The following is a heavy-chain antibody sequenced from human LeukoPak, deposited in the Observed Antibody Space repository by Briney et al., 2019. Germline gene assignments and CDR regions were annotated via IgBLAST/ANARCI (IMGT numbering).Heavy chain of an antibody. D-gene: IGHD5-24*01. V-gene: IGHV3-53*01. CDR2: IYSGGST. CDR3: ASSRDAYVNGLDY. J-gene: IGHJ4*02. Sequence: PGGSLRLSCAASGFTVSSNYMSWVRQAPGKGLEWVSVIYSGGSTYYADSVKGRFTISRDNSKNTLYLQMNSLRAEDTAVYYCASSRDAYVNGLDYWGQGTLVTVSS. CDR1: GFTVSSNY.